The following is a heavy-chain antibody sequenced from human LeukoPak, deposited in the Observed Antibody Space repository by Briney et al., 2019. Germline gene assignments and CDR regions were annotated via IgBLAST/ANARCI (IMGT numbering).Heavy chain of an antibody. J-gene: IGHJ4*02. CDR3: AKVSGSYSTDY. CDR2: ICYDGSNK. Sequence: GGSLRLSCAASGFTFSSYGMHWVRQAPGKGLEWVALICYDGSNKYYADSVKGRFTISRDNSKNTLYLQMNSLRAEDTAAYYCAKVSGSYSTDYWGQGTLVTVSS. V-gene: IGHV3-30*02. CDR1: GFTFSSYG. D-gene: IGHD1-26*01.